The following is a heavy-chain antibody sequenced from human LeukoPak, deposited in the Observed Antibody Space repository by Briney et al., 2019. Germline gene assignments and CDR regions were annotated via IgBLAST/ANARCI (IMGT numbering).Heavy chain of an antibody. Sequence: SVKVSCKASGGTFSSYAISWVRQAPGQGLEWMGGIIPIFGTANYAQEFQGRVTITADESTSTAYMELSSLRSEDTAVYYCARDKRHYGYYYMDVWGKGTTVTVSS. V-gene: IGHV1-69*01. J-gene: IGHJ6*03. CDR1: GGTFSSYA. CDR2: IIPIFGTA. CDR3: ARDKRHYGYYYMDV. D-gene: IGHD5-24*01.